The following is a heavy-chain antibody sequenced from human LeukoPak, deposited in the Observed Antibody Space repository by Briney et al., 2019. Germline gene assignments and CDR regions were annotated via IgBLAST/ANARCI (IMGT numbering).Heavy chain of an antibody. Sequence: SETLSLTCTVSGGSISSSSYYWGWIRQPPGKGLEWIGSIYHSGNTYYNPSLKSRVTMSVDTSKNQFSLKLSSVTAADTAVYYCARRPYCTNGVCYTNYYFDYWGQGTLVTVSS. CDR2: IYHSGNT. D-gene: IGHD2-8*01. CDR1: GGSISSSSYY. J-gene: IGHJ4*02. V-gene: IGHV4-39*07. CDR3: ARRPYCTNGVCYTNYYFDY.